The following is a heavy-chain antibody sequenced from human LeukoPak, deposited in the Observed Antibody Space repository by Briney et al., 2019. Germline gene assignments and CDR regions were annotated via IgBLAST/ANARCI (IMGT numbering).Heavy chain of an antibody. CDR2: IIPILGIA. Sequence: SVKVSCKASGGTFSNYAISWVRQAPGQGLEWMGRIIPILGIANYAQKFQGRVTITADKSTSTAYMELSSLRSEDTAVYYCARDSDSSSWYPNWFDPWGQGTLVTVSS. J-gene: IGHJ5*02. CDR1: GGTFSNYA. V-gene: IGHV1-69*04. CDR3: ARDSDSSSWYPNWFDP. D-gene: IGHD6-13*01.